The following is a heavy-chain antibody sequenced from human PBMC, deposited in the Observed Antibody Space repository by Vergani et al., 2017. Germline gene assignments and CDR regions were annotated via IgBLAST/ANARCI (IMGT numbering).Heavy chain of an antibody. Sequence: EVQLVESGGGLVQPGRSLRLSCAASGVTFDDYAMHWVRQAPGKGLEWVSGINWNSDSIAYADSVKGRFTISRDNAKNSLYLQMNSLRAEDTALYYCVKDIAASGNYWYFDLWGRGSLVTVSS. CDR1: GVTFDDYA. CDR3: VKDIAASGNYWYFDL. D-gene: IGHD6-13*01. J-gene: IGHJ2*01. CDR2: INWNSDSI. V-gene: IGHV3-9*01.